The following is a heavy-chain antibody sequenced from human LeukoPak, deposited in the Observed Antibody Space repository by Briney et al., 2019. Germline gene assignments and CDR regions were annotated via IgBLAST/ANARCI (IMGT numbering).Heavy chain of an antibody. V-gene: IGHV4-34*01. D-gene: IGHD2-2*02. CDR2: INHSGST. Sequence: PSETLSLTCAVYGGSFSGYDWSWIRQPPGKGLEWIGEINHSGSTNYNPSLKSRVTISVDTSKNQFSLKLSSVTAADTAVYYCARRLGYCSSTSCHNYSFDYWGQGTLVTVSS. CDR1: GGSFSGYD. CDR3: ARRLGYCSSTSCHNYSFDY. J-gene: IGHJ4*02.